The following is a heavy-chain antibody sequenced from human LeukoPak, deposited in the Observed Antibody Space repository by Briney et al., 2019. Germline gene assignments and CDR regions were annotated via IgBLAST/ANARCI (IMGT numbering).Heavy chain of an antibody. Sequence: ASVKVSCKASGGTFSSYAISWVRQATGQGLEWMGGIIPIFGTANYAQKFQGRVTITADESTSTAYMELSSLRSEDTAVYYCARSKTNYYGSGTYYYMDVWGKGTTVTISS. CDR3: ARSKTNYYGSGTYYYMDV. V-gene: IGHV1-69*13. CDR1: GGTFSSYA. CDR2: IIPIFGTA. D-gene: IGHD3-10*01. J-gene: IGHJ6*03.